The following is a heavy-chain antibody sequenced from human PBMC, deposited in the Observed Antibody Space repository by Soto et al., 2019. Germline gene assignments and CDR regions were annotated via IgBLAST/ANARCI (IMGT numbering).Heavy chain of an antibody. CDR2: IYYSGST. CDR1: GGSISSSSYY. V-gene: IGHV4-39*01. Sequence: QLQLQESGPGLVKPSETLSLTCTVSGGSISSSSYYWGWIRQPPGKGLEWIATIYYSGSTNYNASLKSRVTISVETSKNQFSLRLDSVTAADTAVYYCARYYSNSGIDFWGQGTLVTVSS. D-gene: IGHD4-4*01. CDR3: ARYYSNSGIDF. J-gene: IGHJ4*02.